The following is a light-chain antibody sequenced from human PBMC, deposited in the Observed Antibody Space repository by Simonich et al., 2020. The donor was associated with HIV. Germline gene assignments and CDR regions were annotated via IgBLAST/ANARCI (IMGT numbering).Light chain of an antibody. J-gene: IGKJ4*01. CDR3: QQYYSTPLT. V-gene: IGKV4-1*01. CDR2: WAP. Sequence: DIVMTQSPDSLAVSLGERATINCKSTQSVLSSSNTKTYLAWYQQKPGHPPKLLIYWAPTRDSGVPDRFSGSGSGTDFTLTISSLQAEDVAVYYCQQYYSTPLTFGGGTKVEIK. CDR1: QSVLSSSNTKTY.